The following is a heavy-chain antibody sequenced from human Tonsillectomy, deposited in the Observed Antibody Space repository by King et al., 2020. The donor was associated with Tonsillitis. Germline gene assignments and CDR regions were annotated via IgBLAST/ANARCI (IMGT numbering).Heavy chain of an antibody. CDR3: ARTYYDILTVDPDAFDI. CDR2: IDWDDDK. D-gene: IGHD3-9*01. V-gene: IGHV2-70*11. Sequence: VTLKESGPALVKPTQTLTLTCTFSGFSLSTSGMCVSWIRQPPGKALEWLARIDWDDDKYYSTSLKTRLTISKDTSKNQVVLTMTNMDPVDTATYYCARTYYDILTVDPDAFDIWGQGTMVTVSS. J-gene: IGHJ3*02. CDR1: GFSLSTSGMC.